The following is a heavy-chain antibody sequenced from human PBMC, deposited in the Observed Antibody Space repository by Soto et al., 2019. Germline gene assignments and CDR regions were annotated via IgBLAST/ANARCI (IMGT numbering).Heavy chain of an antibody. J-gene: IGHJ4*02. CDR1: GASFRGYY. D-gene: IGHD3-9*01. CDR2: INHSGST. V-gene: IGHV4-34*01. Sequence: LSLTSAVDGASFRGYYRSWIRPTPGKGMEWIGEINHSGSTNYNPSLKSRVTISVDTSKNQFSLKLSSVTAADTAVYYFARWAHYDILTGYYLGPQIWGQGTLVTVFS. CDR3: ARWAHYDILTGYYLGPQI.